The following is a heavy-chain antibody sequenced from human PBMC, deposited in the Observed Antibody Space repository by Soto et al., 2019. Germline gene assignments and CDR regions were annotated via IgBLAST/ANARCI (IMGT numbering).Heavy chain of an antibody. CDR2: IYHSGST. Sequence: PSETLSLTCAVSGYSISSGYYWGWIRQPPGKGLEWIGSIYHSGSTYYNPSLKSRVTISVDTSKNQFSLKLSSVTAADTAVYYCAREYIDYGDSDFDYWGQGTLVTVS. CDR1: GYSISSGYY. CDR3: AREYIDYGDSDFDY. J-gene: IGHJ4*02. V-gene: IGHV4-38-2*02. D-gene: IGHD4-17*01.